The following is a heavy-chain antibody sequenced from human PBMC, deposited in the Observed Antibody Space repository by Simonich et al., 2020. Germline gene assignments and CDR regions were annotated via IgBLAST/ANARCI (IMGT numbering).Heavy chain of an antibody. CDR2: SKPNRGGT. Sequence: QVQLVQSGAEVKKPGASVKVSCKASGYTFTGYYMYWVRQAPGQGLEWMGRSKPNRGGTNYEQKCQGRVTMTRDRAIRTAYRELSRLRSDDTAVYYCARDGGNCSGGSCYWYFDLWGRGTLVTVSS. CDR1: GYTFTGYY. V-gene: IGHV1-2*06. J-gene: IGHJ2*01. D-gene: IGHD2-15*01. CDR3: ARDGGNCSGGSCYWYFDL.